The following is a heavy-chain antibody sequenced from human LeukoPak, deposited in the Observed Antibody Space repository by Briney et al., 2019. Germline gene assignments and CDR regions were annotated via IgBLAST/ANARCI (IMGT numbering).Heavy chain of an antibody. D-gene: IGHD3-16*01. Sequence: SETLSLTCTVSGGSISSSSYYWGWIRQPPGKGLEWIGSIYYSGSTYYNPSLKSRVTISVDTSKNQFSLKLSSVTAADTAVYYCARLVGGHPNPRRKVRYYGMDVWGQGTTVTVSS. CDR2: IYYSGST. J-gene: IGHJ6*02. CDR1: GGSISSSSYY. V-gene: IGHV4-39*01. CDR3: ARLVGGHPNPRRKVRYYGMDV.